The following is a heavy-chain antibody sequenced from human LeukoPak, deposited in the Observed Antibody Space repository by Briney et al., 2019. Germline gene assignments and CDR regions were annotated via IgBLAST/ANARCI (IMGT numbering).Heavy chain of an antibody. CDR1: GHTFIGYY. J-gene: IGHJ5*02. CDR2: INPNGGAI. V-gene: IGHV1-2*02. D-gene: IGHD1-1*01. Sequence: ASVSVSCKASGHTFIGYYMHWVRQAPGQALEWMGWINPNGGAINYAQKFQGRVTLTRDTSRNTAYMEINRLTSDDTAVYYCVKPSRGPYYWFDLWGQGTLVTVSS. CDR3: VKPSRGPYYWFDL.